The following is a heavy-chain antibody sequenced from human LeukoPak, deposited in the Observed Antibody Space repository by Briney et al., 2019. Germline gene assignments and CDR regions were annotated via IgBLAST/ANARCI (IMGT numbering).Heavy chain of an antibody. Sequence: GRSLRLSCAASGFTFSRYAIHWVRQAPGKGLEWVAVISYDGNNKYYADSVKGRFIISRDNSKNTLYLQMNSLRAEDTAVYYRATDYGDTGRSYFDYWGQGTLVTVSS. CDR2: ISYDGNNK. CDR3: ATDYGDTGRSYFDY. CDR1: GFTFSRYA. D-gene: IGHD4-17*01. V-gene: IGHV3-30-3*01. J-gene: IGHJ4*02.